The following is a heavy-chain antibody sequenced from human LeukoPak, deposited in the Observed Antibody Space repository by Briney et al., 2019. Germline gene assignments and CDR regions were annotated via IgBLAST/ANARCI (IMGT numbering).Heavy chain of an antibody. J-gene: IGHJ4*02. V-gene: IGHV3-21*04. D-gene: IGHD3-22*01. CDR3: ARDNSGYFDY. Sequence: GGSLRLSCAASGFTFSSYSMNWVRQAPGKGLEWVSSISSSSSYIYYADSVKGRFTISRHNSKNTLYLQMNSLRAEDTAVYYCARDNSGYFDYWGQGTLVTVSS. CDR2: ISSSSSYI. CDR1: GFTFSSYS.